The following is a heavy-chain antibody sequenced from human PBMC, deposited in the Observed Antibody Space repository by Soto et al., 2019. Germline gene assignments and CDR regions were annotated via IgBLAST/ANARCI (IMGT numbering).Heavy chain of an antibody. CDR1: GGTFSSYA. CDR2: IIPIFGTA. J-gene: IGHJ3*02. Sequence: QVQLVQSGAEVKKPGSSVKVSCKASGGTFSSYAISWVRQAPGQGLEWMGGIIPIFGTANYTQKFQGRVTIPAHESTSTAYMELSSLRSEDTAVYYCASPFDYDSSGSDAFDIWGQGTMVTVSS. D-gene: IGHD3-22*01. V-gene: IGHV1-69*01. CDR3: ASPFDYDSSGSDAFDI.